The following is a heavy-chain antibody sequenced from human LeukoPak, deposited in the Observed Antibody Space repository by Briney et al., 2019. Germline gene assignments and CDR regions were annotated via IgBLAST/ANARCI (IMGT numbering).Heavy chain of an antibody. CDR2: INSDGSST. D-gene: IGHD4-17*01. CDR1: GFTFSSYW. Sequence: GGSLRLSCAASGFTFSSYWMHWVRQAPGKGLVWVSRINSDGSSTSYADSVKGRFTISRDNAKNTLYLQMNSLRAEDTAVYYRARGGYGDYQDWFDPWGQGTLVTVSS. CDR3: ARGGYGDYQDWFDP. V-gene: IGHV3-74*01. J-gene: IGHJ5*02.